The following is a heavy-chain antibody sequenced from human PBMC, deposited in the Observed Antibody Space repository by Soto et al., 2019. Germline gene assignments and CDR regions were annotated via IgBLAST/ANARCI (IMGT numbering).Heavy chain of an antibody. Sequence: SETLSLTCTVSGGSISSYYWSWIRQPPGKGLEWIGEINHSGSTNYNPSLKSRVTISVDTSKNQFSLKLSSVTAADTAVYYCARRWGDAFDIWGQGTMVTVSS. D-gene: IGHD1-26*01. V-gene: IGHV4-34*01. J-gene: IGHJ3*02. CDR2: INHSGST. CDR3: ARRWGDAFDI. CDR1: GGSISSYY.